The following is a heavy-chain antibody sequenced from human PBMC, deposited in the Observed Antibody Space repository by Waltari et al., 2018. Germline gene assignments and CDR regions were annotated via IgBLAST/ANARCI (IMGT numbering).Heavy chain of an antibody. D-gene: IGHD5-18*01. J-gene: IGHJ6*02. V-gene: IGHV4-4*02. CDR3: ASSPLWHNYYYYGMDV. CDR2: IYHSGSP. CDR1: GGSISSSNW. Sequence: QVQLQESGPGLVKPSGTLSLTCAVSGGSISSSNWWSWVRQHPGKGLEWIGEIYHSGSPNDNPSLKRRVTISVDKSKNHFSLKLSSVTAADTAVYYCASSPLWHNYYYYGMDVWGQGTTVTVSS.